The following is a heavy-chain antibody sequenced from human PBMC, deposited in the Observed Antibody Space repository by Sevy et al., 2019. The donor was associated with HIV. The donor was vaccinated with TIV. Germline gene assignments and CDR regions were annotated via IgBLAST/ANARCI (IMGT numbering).Heavy chain of an antibody. J-gene: IGHJ4*02. CDR1: GFTFSSYG. Sequence: GGSLRLSCAASGFTFSSYGMHWVRQAPGKGLEWVAVISYDGSNKYYADSVKGRFTISRDNSKNTLYLQMNSLRAEDTAVYYCAKDTTGYCSSTSCYGYYFDYWGQRTLVTVSS. V-gene: IGHV3-30*18. CDR3: AKDTTGYCSSTSCYGYYFDY. D-gene: IGHD2-2*01. CDR2: ISYDGSNK.